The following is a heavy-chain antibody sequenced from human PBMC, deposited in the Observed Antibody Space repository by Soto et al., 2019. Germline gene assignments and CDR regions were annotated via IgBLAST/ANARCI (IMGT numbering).Heavy chain of an antibody. CDR2: FDPEDGET. D-gene: IGHD3-22*01. CDR1: GYTLTELS. J-gene: IGHJ6*02. CDR3: ARYYDSSGYPTDPPDYYYGMDV. V-gene: IGHV1-24*01. Sequence: ASVKVSCKVSGYTLTELSMHWVRQAPGKGLEWMGGFDPEDGETIYAQKFQGRVTITADESTSTAYMELSSLRSEDTAVYYCARYYDSSGYPTDPPDYYYGMDVWGQGTTVTVSS.